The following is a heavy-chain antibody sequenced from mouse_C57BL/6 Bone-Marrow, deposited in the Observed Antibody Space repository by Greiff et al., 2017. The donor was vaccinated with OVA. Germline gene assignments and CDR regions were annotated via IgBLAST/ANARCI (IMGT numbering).Heavy chain of an antibody. CDR1: GYTFTSYW. Sequence: QVQLQQPGTELVKPGASVKLSCKASGYTFTSYWMHWVKQRPGQGLEWIGNINPSNGGTNYNEKFKSKATLTVDKYSSTAYMQLSSLTSEDSAVYYCARSPAYGSTDWYFDVWGTGTTVTVSS. CDR2: INPSNGGT. D-gene: IGHD1-1*01. V-gene: IGHV1-53*01. CDR3: ARSPAYGSTDWYFDV. J-gene: IGHJ1*03.